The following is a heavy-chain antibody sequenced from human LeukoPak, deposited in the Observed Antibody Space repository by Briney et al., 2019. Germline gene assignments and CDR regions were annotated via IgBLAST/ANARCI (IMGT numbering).Heavy chain of an antibody. CDR3: ARHSTAYFYDRSGYLYY. Sequence: GESLKISCKASGYNFNNYWIAWVRQMPGKGLEWMGIVYPDDSDTIYSPSFEGRVTISADKSINTAYLQWTSLKASDTAMYFCARHSTAYFYDRSGYLYYWGQGTLVTVSS. CDR2: VYPDDSDT. CDR1: GYNFNNYW. J-gene: IGHJ4*02. V-gene: IGHV5-51*01. D-gene: IGHD3-22*01.